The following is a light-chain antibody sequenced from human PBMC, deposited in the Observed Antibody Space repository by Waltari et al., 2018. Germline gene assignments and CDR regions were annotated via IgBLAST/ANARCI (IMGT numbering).Light chain of an antibody. CDR2: DTY. J-gene: IGLJ1*01. V-gene: IGLV7-46*01. CDR1: AGAVTSGHY. CDR3: LLSLGDARPYV. Sequence: QAVVTQEPSLTVCPGGTVTLTCGSDAGAVTSGHYPYWIQQRPGQAPRTLIFDTYNRHSCTPARFSGSLVGGKAALTLSGAQSEDEAAYFCLLSLGDARPYVFGPGTWVTVL.